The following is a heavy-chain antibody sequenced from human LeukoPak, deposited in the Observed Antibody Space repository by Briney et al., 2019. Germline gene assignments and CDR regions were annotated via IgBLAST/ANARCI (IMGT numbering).Heavy chain of an antibody. Sequence: GGSLRLSCAASGFTFSSYAMSWVRRAPGKGLEWVSAISGSGGSTYYADSVKGRFTISRDNSKNTLYLQMNSLRAEDTAVYYCANGAFRLYYIDVWGKGTTVTVSS. J-gene: IGHJ6*03. CDR1: GFTFSSYA. CDR3: ANGAFRLYYIDV. V-gene: IGHV3-23*01. CDR2: ISGSGGST. D-gene: IGHD3-16*01.